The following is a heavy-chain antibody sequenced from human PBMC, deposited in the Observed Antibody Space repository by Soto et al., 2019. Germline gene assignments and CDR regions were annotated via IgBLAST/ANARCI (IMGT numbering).Heavy chain of an antibody. V-gene: IGHV4-34*01. J-gene: IGHJ4*02. CDR2: INHSGST. CDR1: GGSFSGYY. D-gene: IGHD3-10*01. CDR3: AREPLGELLSHFDY. Sequence: SETLSLTCAVYGGSFSGYYWSWIRQPPGKGLEWIGEINHSGSTNYNPSLKSRVTISVDTSKNQFSLKLSSVTAADTAVYYCAREPLGELLSHFDYWGQGTRVPVSS.